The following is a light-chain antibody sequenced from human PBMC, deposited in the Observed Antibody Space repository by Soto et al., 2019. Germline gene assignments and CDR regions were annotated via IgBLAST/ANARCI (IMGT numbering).Light chain of an antibody. CDR1: TSNIGKNA. V-gene: IGLV1-51*01. CDR3: GTWDLSLNAGV. CDR2: DDH. J-gene: IGLJ2*01. Sequence: QSALTQPPSVSAAPGQKVTISCSGSTSNIGKNAVAWYQHFPGRAPKLLIHDDHERPSDIPDRFSASRSGTSATLAIAGLQTGDEADYYCGTWDLSLNAGVFGGGTKVTVL.